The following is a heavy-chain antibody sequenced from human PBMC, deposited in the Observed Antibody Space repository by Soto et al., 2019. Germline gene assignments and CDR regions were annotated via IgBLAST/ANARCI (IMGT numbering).Heavy chain of an antibody. V-gene: IGHV3-48*02. Sequence: GGSLRLSCVGSGFSFRDHSMNWVRQPPGKGLQWISYISSSSENIYYADSVKGRFTVSRDNAKNTLFLQMNSLRDDDSAIYYCERLPKGSVVTGWGQGSLVTVSS. J-gene: IGHJ4*01. CDR2: ISSSSENI. D-gene: IGHD2-21*02. CDR3: ERLPKGSVVTG. CDR1: GFSFRDHS.